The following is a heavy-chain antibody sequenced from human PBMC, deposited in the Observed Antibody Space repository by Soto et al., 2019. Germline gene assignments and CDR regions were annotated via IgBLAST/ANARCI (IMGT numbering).Heavy chain of an antibody. V-gene: IGHV3-21*06. CDR3: ARESEDLTSNFDY. J-gene: IGHJ4*02. CDR1: GFTFTRYS. Sequence: GGSLRLSCAASGFTFTRYSMNWVRQAPGKGLEWVSSISSTTNYIYYGDSMKGRFTISRDNAKNSLYLEMNSLRAEDTAVYYCARESEDLTSNFDYWDQGTLVTVSS. CDR2: ISSTTNYI.